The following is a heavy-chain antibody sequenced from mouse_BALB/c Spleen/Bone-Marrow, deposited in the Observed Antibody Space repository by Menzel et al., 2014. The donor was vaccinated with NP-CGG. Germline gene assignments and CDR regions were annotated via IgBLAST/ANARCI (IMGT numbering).Heavy chain of an antibody. V-gene: IGHV1-52*01. D-gene: IGHD2-5*01. CDR1: GYTFTNYW. Sequence: VQLQQSGAELVRPGASVKLSCKASGYTFTNYWINWVKQRPEQGLEWIGRIDPYDSEIHYNQKFRDKAILTVDKSSRIAFMQLSSLTSEDSAVYYCARSPDSNPSMDYWGQGTSVTVSS. CDR2: IDPYDSEI. J-gene: IGHJ4*01. CDR3: ARSPDSNPSMDY.